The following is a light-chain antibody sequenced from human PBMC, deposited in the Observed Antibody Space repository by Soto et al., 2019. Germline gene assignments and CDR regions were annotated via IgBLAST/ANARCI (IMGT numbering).Light chain of an antibody. Sequence: DIQMTRSPSTLSASVGDRVTITCRASQSISSWLAWYQQKPGKAPKLLIYDASYLERGVPSRFSGSGSGTEFTLTISSLQPDDLATYYCQQYNSFWTFGQGTKVEI. CDR1: QSISSW. V-gene: IGKV1-5*01. J-gene: IGKJ1*01. CDR2: DAS. CDR3: QQYNSFWT.